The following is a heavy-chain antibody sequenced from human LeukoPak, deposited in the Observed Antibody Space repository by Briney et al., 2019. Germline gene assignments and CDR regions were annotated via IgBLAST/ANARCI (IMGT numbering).Heavy chain of an antibody. J-gene: IGHJ4*02. CDR1: GYIFTDYY. Sequence: ASVKVSCEASGYIFTDYYVHWERQAPGQGLEWMAWINPVTGGTNYAQKFQDRVTVTRDTSTSTAYMELSSLGSDDTAMYFCARANPIYVLWIGYFWGQGTLVTVYS. D-gene: IGHD3-3*01. CDR2: INPVTGGT. V-gene: IGHV1-2*02. CDR3: ARANPIYVLWIGYF.